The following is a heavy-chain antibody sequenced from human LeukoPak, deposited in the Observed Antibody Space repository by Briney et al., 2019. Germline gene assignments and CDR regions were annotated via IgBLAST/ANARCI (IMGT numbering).Heavy chain of an antibody. V-gene: IGHV1-2*02. CDR2: INPNSGGT. CDR3: ARASNQYNYDLTFFDY. Sequence: ASVKVSCKASGYTFTGYYMYWVRQAPGQGLEWMGWINPNSGGTNYAQKFQGRVTMTRDTSISTAHMELSRLTSDDTAVYYCARASNQYNYDLTFFDYWGQRTLVTVSS. D-gene: IGHD5-18*01. CDR1: GYTFTGYY. J-gene: IGHJ4*02.